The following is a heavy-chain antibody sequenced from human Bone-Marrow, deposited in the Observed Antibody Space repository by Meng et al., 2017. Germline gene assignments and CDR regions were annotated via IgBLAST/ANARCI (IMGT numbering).Heavy chain of an antibody. Sequence: ASVKVSCKASGYTFTSYAMNWVRQAPGQGLEWMGWINTNTGNPTYAQGFTGRFVFSLDTSVSTAYLQISSLKAEDTAVYYCARDPGRYSSSIFNRFLKAIWFDPWGQGTLVTVSS. D-gene: IGHD6-6*01. CDR3: ARDPGRYSSSIFNRFLKAIWFDP. V-gene: IGHV7-4-1*02. CDR1: GYTFTSYA. J-gene: IGHJ5*02. CDR2: INTNTGNP.